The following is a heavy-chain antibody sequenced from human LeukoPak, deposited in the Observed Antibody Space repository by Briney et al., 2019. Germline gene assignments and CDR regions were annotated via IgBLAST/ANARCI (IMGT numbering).Heavy chain of an antibody. J-gene: IGHJ1*01. D-gene: IGHD6-13*01. Sequence: GGSLRLSCAASGSTFSDHYMSWIRQAPGKGLEWISYISSGGSTTNYADSVKGRFTISRDNAKKSLYLQMNSLRAVDTAVYYCARETGSSWNEYFQLWGQGTLVTVSS. CDR3: ARETGSSWNEYFQL. CDR1: GSTFSDHY. V-gene: IGHV3-11*01. CDR2: ISSGGSTT.